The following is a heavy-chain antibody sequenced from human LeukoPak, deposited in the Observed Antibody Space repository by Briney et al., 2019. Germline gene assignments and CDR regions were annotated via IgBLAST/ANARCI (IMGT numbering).Heavy chain of an antibody. V-gene: IGHV4-59*01. D-gene: IGHD3-9*01. CDR3: ARVGPLGDFDWLSPDYFDY. CDR2: IYYSGST. CDR1: GGSISSYY. Sequence: SETLSLTCTVSGGSISSYYWSWIRQPPGKGLEWIGDIYYSGSTNYNPSLTSRVTLSVDTSKNQFSLTLSSVTAPATPPYHCARVGPLGDFDWLSPDYFDYGGRGNGVMVS. J-gene: IGHJ4*02.